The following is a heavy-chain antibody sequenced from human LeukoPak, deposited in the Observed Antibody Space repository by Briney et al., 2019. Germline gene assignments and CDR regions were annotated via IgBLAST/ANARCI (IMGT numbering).Heavy chain of an antibody. CDR1: GYSFTNYW. Sequence: GESLKISCKGSGYSFTNYWIGWVRRMPGKGLKWMGIIYPGDSDTRYSPSFQGQVTISADKSISTAYLQWSSLKASDTAMYYCARWVSGSSEGLFDYWGQGTLVTVSS. CDR2: IYPGDSDT. CDR3: ARWVSGSSEGLFDY. J-gene: IGHJ4*02. V-gene: IGHV5-51*01. D-gene: IGHD1-26*01.